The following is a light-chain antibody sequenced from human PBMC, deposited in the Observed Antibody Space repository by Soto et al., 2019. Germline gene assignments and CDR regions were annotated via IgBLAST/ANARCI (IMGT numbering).Light chain of an antibody. CDR2: WAS. J-gene: IGKJ1*01. CDR3: QQYYSPWT. Sequence: DIVMTQCPDSLAVSLGERATINCKSSQSILYSSNNKNYLAWYQQKPGQPPKLLIYWASTRESGVPDRFSGSGSGTDFTLTISSLQAEDVAVYYCQQYYSPWTFGQGTKVEIK. V-gene: IGKV4-1*01. CDR1: QSILYSSNNKNY.